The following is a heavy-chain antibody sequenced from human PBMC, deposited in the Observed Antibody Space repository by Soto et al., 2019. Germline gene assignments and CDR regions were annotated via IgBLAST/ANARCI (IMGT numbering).Heavy chain of an antibody. Sequence: PGESLKISCKGSGYSFTSYWISWVRQMPGKGLEWMGRIDPSDSYTNYSPSFQGHVTISADKSISTAYLQWSSLKASDTAMYYCARPLNYYDSSGYQIEYWGQGTLVTVSS. CDR1: GYSFTSYW. CDR2: IDPSDSYT. V-gene: IGHV5-10-1*01. D-gene: IGHD3-22*01. J-gene: IGHJ4*02. CDR3: ARPLNYYDSSGYQIEY.